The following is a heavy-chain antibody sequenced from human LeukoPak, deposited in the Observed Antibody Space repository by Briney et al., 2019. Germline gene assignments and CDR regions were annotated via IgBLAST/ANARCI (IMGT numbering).Heavy chain of an antibody. CDR1: GGSFSSVGYY. V-gene: IGHV4-31*03. J-gene: IGHJ4*02. CDR3: ARGFRGTADY. CDR2: IYQSGST. D-gene: IGHD1-1*01. Sequence: TLSLTCTVSGGSFSSVGYYWIWIRQHPGKGLEWIGYIYQSGSTYYNPSLKSRVTISVDTSKNQFSLKLSSVTAADTAVYYCARGFRGTADYWGQGTLVTVSS.